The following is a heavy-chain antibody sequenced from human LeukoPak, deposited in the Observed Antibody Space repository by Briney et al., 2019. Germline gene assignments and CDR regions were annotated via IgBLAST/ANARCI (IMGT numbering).Heavy chain of an antibody. V-gene: IGHV4-39*01. D-gene: IGHD5-18*01. J-gene: IGHJ4*02. CDR3: ARWGYSYGIDY. Sequence: SETLSLTCTVSGGSISSSIYYWGWIRQPPGKGLEWIGGGSYSGSTYYNPSLKSRVTVSVDTSKNQFSLKLSSVTAADTAVYYCARWGYSYGIDYWGQGTLVTVSS. CDR2: GSYSGST. CDR1: GGSISSSIYY.